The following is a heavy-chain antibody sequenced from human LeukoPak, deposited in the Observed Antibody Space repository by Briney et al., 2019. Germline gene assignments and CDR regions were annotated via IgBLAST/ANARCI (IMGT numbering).Heavy chain of an antibody. V-gene: IGHV3-7*01. Sequence: PGGSLRLSCAASGFTFSTYWMSWVRQAPGKGLVWVANIKQDGSEKHYGDSVRGRFTISRDNAKNSLYLQMNSLRAEDTALYFCARDTYDSSGYHFYYMDVWGKGTTVTVSS. CDR2: IKQDGSEK. CDR1: GFTFSTYW. J-gene: IGHJ6*03. CDR3: ARDTYDSSGYHFYYMDV. D-gene: IGHD3-22*01.